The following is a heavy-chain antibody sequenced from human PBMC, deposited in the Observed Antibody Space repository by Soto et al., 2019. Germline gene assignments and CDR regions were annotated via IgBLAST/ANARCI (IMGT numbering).Heavy chain of an antibody. CDR1: GFTFSDYY. J-gene: IGHJ6*02. CDR3: AREREVGRSPYYYYGMDV. V-gene: IGHV3-11*01. CDR2: ISSSGSTI. Sequence: ESGGGLVKPGGSLRLSCAASGFTFSDYYMSWIRQAPGKGLEWVSYISSSGSTIYYADSVKGRFTISRDNAKNSLYLQMNSLRAEDTAVYYCAREREVGRSPYYYYGMDVWGQGTTVTVSS.